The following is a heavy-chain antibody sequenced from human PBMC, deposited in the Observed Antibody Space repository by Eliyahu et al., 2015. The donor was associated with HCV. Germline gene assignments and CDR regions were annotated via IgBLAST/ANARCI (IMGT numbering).Heavy chain of an antibody. CDR2: ILYTGNT. V-gene: IGHV4-39*01. J-gene: IGHJ4*02. D-gene: IGHD6-13*01. CDR1: GDSXSVDHF. CDR3: ARLGLGSSWFY. Sequence: QLQLQESGPGLVKPSETLSLTCTVSGDSXSVDHFWGWIRQPPGKGLEYIGSILYTGNTHYNPALRSRVIISVDTPKNQFSLNLSSVTAADTAVYYCARLGLGSSWFYWGQGTLVTVSS.